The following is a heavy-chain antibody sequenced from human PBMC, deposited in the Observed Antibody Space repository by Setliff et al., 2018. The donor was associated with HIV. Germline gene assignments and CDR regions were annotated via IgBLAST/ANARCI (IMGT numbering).Heavy chain of an antibody. D-gene: IGHD3-22*01. V-gene: IGHV3-74*01. CDR3: AREEILYYYDSSGDAFDI. Sequence: LRLSCAASGFTFSSYWMHWVRQAPGKGLVWVSRINSDGSSTSYADSVKGRFTISRDNAKNTLYLQMNSLRAEDTAVYYCAREEILYYYDSSGDAFDIWGQGTTVTVSS. J-gene: IGHJ3*02. CDR2: INSDGSST. CDR1: GFTFSSYW.